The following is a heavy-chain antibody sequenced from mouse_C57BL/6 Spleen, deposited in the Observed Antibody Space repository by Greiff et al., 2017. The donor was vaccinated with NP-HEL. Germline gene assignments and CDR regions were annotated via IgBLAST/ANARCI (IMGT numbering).Heavy chain of an antibody. Sequence: VQLQQSGAELARPGASVKMSCKASGYTFTSYTMHWVKQRPGQGLEWIGYITPSSGYTKYNQKFKDKATLTADKSSSTAYMQLSSLTSEDSAVYYCASYDYFDYWGQGTTLTVSS. CDR3: ASYDYFDY. CDR1: GYTFTSYT. CDR2: ITPSSGYT. V-gene: IGHV1-4*01. J-gene: IGHJ2*01. D-gene: IGHD2-3*01.